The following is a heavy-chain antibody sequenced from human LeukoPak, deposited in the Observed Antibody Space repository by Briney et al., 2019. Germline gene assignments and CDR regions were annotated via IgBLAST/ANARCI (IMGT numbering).Heavy chain of an antibody. J-gene: IGHJ4*02. D-gene: IGHD6-6*01. CDR3: ARDLGWSSSH. Sequence: ASVKVSCKASGYTFTGHYMNWVRLAPGQGLEWMGWINPTGGTTYAQKFQDKVTMTRDTSINTAYMELSGLRSDDTAVYYCARDLGWSSSHWGQGTLVTVSS. CDR1: GYTFTGHY. V-gene: IGHV1-2*02. CDR2: INPTGGT.